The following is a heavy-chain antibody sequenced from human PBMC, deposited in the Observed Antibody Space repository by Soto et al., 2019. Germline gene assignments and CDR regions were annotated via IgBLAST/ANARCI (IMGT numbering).Heavy chain of an antibody. Sequence: SETLSLTCAVFGGSVNSGNYYWSWIRQPPGKGLEWIGEMSHSGGTHFNPSLKSRVTISVDTSKNQFSLKMSSVTAADTALYYCAGVERGTATPVVDAFDIWGPGKMVTVSS. CDR1: GGSVNSGNYY. CDR2: MSHSGGT. J-gene: IGHJ3*02. V-gene: IGHV4-61*01. D-gene: IGHD2-21*02. CDR3: AGVERGTATPVVDAFDI.